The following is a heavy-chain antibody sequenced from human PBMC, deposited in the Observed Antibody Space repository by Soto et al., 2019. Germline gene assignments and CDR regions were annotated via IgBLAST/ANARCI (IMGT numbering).Heavy chain of an antibody. V-gene: IGHV1-58*02. J-gene: IGHJ5*02. D-gene: IGHD3-3*01. CDR2: IVVGSGNT. Sequence: ASVKVSCKASGFTFTSSAMQWVRQARGQRLEWIGWIVVGSGNTNYAQKFQERVTITRDKSTSTAYMELSSLRSEDTAVYYCARDNDFWVATEFDPWGQGTLVTVSS. CDR1: GFTFTSSA. CDR3: ARDNDFWVATEFDP.